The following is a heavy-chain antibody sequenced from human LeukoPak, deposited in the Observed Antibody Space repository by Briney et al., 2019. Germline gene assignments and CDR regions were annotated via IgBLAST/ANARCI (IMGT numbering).Heavy chain of an antibody. J-gene: IGHJ4*02. D-gene: IGHD3-22*01. CDR1: GFTFDDYA. Sequence: GRSLRLSCAASGFTFDDYAMHWVRQAPGKGLERVSGISWNSGSIGYADSVKGRFTISRDNAKNSLYLQMNSLRAEDTALYYCAKDNSYYDSSGYNYFDYWGQGTLVTVSS. CDR2: ISWNSGSI. V-gene: IGHV3-9*01. CDR3: AKDNSYYDSSGYNYFDY.